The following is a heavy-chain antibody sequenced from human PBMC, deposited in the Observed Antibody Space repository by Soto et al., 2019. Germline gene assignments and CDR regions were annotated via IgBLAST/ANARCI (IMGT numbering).Heavy chain of an antibody. CDR2: ISYDGSNT. D-gene: IGHD3-10*02. CDR1: GFTFSRCS. V-gene: IGHV3-30-3*01. Sequence: QVQLVESGGGVVQPGRSLTLSCAASGFTFSRCSMHWVRQAPGKGLAWVAVISYDGSNTHYAESVKGRFNISRDDSKNTVFLQMSNLRGEDSAVYYCARDHGMFLSYYYYGMDVWGQGTTVSVSS. J-gene: IGHJ6*02. CDR3: ARDHGMFLSYYYYGMDV.